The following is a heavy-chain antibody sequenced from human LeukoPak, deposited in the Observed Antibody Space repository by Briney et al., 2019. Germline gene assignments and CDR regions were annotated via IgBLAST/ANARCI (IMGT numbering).Heavy chain of an antibody. J-gene: IGHJ4*02. V-gene: IGHV4-59*08. CDR2: IYYSGST. Sequence: SETLCLSCTVSGGSISSYYMSWIRQPPGKGLEWIGYIYYSGSTNYNPSLKSRVTISVDTSKNQFSLKLSSVTAADTAVYYCARHERSGSYPDYWGQGTLVTVSS. D-gene: IGHD1-26*01. CDR3: ARHERSGSYPDY. CDR1: GGSISSYY.